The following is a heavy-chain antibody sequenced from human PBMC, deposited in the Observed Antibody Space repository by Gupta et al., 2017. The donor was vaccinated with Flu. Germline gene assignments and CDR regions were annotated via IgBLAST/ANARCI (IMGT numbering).Heavy chain of an antibody. CDR1: GFPFCTFW. J-gene: IGHJ4*02. CDR2: MKPDGGER. Sequence: EVQLVESGGGVVPPGGSLRPSFVASGFPFCTFWISWVRQAPGKGLEWVANMKPDGGERYYVASVKGRFTISRDNAKNSLYLQMNSLRGEDTAVYYCAALGATLDFWGRGTLVTVSS. D-gene: IGHD1-26*01. CDR3: AALGATLDF. V-gene: IGHV3-7*01.